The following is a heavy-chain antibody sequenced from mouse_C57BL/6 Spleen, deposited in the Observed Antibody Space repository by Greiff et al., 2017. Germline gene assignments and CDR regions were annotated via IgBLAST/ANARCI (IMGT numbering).Heavy chain of an antibody. CDR2: INPSTGGT. J-gene: IGHJ2*01. V-gene: IGHV1-42*01. Sequence: VQLQQSGPELVKPGASVKISCKASGYSFTGYYMNWVKQSPEKSLEWIGEINPSTGGTTYNQKFKAKATLTVDKSSSTAYMQLKSLTSEDSAVYYCARRDTVVATGYFDYWGQGTTLTVSS. D-gene: IGHD1-1*01. CDR1: GYSFTGYY. CDR3: ARRDTVVATGYFDY.